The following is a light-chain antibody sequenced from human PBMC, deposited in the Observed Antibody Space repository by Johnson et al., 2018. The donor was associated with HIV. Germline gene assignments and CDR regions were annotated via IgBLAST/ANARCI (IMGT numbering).Light chain of an antibody. Sequence: QFVLTQPPSVSAAPGQRVNISCSGHSSNIENYFVSWYQQLPGAAPRLLIYEDYKRPSGIPDRFSGSKSGASATLGITGLQTGDEADYYCGGWDASLRPHYVFGPGTTITVL. CDR2: EDY. J-gene: IGLJ1*01. V-gene: IGLV1-51*02. CDR3: GGWDASLRPHYV. CDR1: SSNIENYF.